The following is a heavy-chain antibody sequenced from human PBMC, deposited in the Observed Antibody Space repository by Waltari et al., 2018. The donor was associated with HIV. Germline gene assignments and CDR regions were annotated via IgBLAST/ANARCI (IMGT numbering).Heavy chain of an antibody. CDR1: GGPFNNYA. J-gene: IGHJ2*01. D-gene: IGHD2-15*01. V-gene: IGHV1-69*01. CDR2: IIPVFGTT. CDR3: ARMATVVDWYFDL. Sequence: QVQLVQSGAEVKKPGSSVKVSCKASGGPFNNYAITWVLQAPGQGLEWMGGIIPVFGTTNYAQKFQGRLTIIADESTSTGYMELSSLRSEDTAVYYCARMATVVDWYFDLWGRGTLVTVSS.